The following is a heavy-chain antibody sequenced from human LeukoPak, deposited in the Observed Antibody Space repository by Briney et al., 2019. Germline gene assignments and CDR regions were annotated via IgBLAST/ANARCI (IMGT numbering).Heavy chain of an antibody. CDR3: ARVRAPYSSGFYDFDY. CDR1: GFTFDDYA. CDR2: ISWNSGTI. D-gene: IGHD6-19*01. V-gene: IGHV3-9*01. Sequence: GGSLRLSCAVSGFTFDDYAIHWVRQAPGKGLEWVSGISWNSGTIAYADSVKGRFTISRDNAKNTLYLQMNSLRAEDTAVYYCARVRAPYSSGFYDFDYWGQGTLVTVSS. J-gene: IGHJ4*02.